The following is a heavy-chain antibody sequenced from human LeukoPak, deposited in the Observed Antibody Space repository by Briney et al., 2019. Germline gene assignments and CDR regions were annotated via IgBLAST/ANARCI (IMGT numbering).Heavy chain of an antibody. Sequence: PSETLSLTCTVSGGSISSSSYYWGWIRQPPGKGLEWIGSIYYSGSTYYNPSLKSRVTISVDTSKNQFSLKLSSVTAADTAVYYCARQLQLVRPYYMDVWGKGTTVTVSS. J-gene: IGHJ6*03. D-gene: IGHD6-6*01. CDR1: GGSISSSSYY. CDR3: ARQLQLVRPYYMDV. V-gene: IGHV4-39*01. CDR2: IYYSGST.